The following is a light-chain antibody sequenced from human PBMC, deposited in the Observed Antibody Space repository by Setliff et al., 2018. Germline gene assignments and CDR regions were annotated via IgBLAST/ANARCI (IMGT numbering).Light chain of an antibody. Sequence: QSALAQPASVSGSPGQSITIPCTGTSSDIGGYNYVSWYQQHSGKAPKLMIYEVSNRPSGVSNRFSGSKSGNTASLTISGLQAEDEADYYCSSYASSSIPYVFGSGTKVTVL. CDR2: EVS. CDR3: SSYASSSIPYV. J-gene: IGLJ1*01. V-gene: IGLV2-14*01. CDR1: SSDIGGYNY.